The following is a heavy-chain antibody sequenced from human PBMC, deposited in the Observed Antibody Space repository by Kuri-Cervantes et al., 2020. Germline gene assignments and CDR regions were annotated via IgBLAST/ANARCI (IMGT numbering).Heavy chain of an antibody. CDR3: SILSPGTTWAFDI. J-gene: IGHJ3*02. CDR1: GFTFSSYW. V-gene: IGHV3-7*01. Sequence: GESLKISCAASGFTFSSYWMSWVRQAPGKGLEWVANIKQDGSEKYYADSVKGRFTISRDNSKNTLYLQMNSLRAEDTAVYYCSILSPGTTWAFDIWGQGTMVTVSS. CDR2: IKQDGSEK. D-gene: IGHD1-7*01.